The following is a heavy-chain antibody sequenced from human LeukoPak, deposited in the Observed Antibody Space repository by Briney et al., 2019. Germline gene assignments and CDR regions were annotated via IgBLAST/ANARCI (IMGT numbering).Heavy chain of an antibody. CDR1: GFTFRGYE. Sequence: PGGSLRLSCEASGFTFRGYEMNWVRQAPGKGLEWVSYISSSGYTIYYADSVKGRFTISRDNAKNSLYLQMNSLRAEDTAVYYCARWVRGPARPYFDYWGQGTLVTVSS. CDR2: ISSSGYTI. CDR3: ARWVRGPARPYFDY. J-gene: IGHJ4*02. V-gene: IGHV3-48*03. D-gene: IGHD3-10*01.